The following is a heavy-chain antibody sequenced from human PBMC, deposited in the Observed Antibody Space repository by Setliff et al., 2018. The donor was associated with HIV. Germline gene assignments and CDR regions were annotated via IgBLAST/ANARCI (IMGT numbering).Heavy chain of an antibody. CDR2: FDPEDGET. CDR3: ANTFSGSHNV. J-gene: IGHJ6*03. CDR1: GYTLTEVS. V-gene: IGHV1-24*01. Sequence: ASVKVSCKISGYTLTEVSMHWVRQAPGKGLEWMGYFDPEDGETVHAQKFQGRVTMTEDTSTDTAYMELRRLISDDTAVYYCANTFSGSHNVWGKGTTVTVS. D-gene: IGHD1-26*01.